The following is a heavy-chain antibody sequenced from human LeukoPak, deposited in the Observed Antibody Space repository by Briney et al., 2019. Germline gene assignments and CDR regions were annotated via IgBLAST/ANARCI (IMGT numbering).Heavy chain of an antibody. V-gene: IGHV3-21*01. CDR3: ARSSGSYLDYYYMDV. CDR2: ISSSSSYI. CDR1: GFTFRSYS. D-gene: IGHD1-26*01. Sequence: GGSLRLSCAASGFTFRSYSMNWVRQAPGKGLEWVSSISSSSSYIYYADSVKGRFTISRDNAKNSLYLQMNSLRAEDTAVYYCARSSGSYLDYYYMDVWGKGTTVTVSS. J-gene: IGHJ6*03.